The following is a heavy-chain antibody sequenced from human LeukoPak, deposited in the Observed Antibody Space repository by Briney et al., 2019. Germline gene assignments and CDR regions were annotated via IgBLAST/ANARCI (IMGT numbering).Heavy chain of an antibody. CDR1: GFTFSNAW. V-gene: IGHV3-15*01. CDR2: IKSKTDGGTT. J-gene: IGHJ4*02. Sequence: GGSPRLSCAASGFTFSNAWMSWVRQAPGKGLEWVGRIKSKTDGGTTDYAAPVKGRFTISRDDSKNTLYLQMNSLKTEDTAVYYCTSDMLWFGESGFDYWGQGTLVTVSS. CDR3: TSDMLWFGESGFDY. D-gene: IGHD3-10*01.